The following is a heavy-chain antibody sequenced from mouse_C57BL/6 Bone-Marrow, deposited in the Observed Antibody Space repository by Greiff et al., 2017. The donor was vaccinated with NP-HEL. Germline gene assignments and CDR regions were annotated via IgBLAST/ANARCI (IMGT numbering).Heavy chain of an antibody. CDR2: IDPSDSYT. D-gene: IGHD2-3*01. V-gene: IGHV1-59*01. J-gene: IGHJ4*01. CDR3: ARSDDGYYEAMDY. CDR1: GYTFTSYW. Sequence: VQLQQPGAELVRPGTSVKSSCKASGYTFTSYWMHWVKQRPGQGLEWIGVIDPSDSYTNYNQKFKGKATLTVDTSSSTAYMQLSSLTSEDSAVYYCARSDDGYYEAMDYWGQGTSVTVSS.